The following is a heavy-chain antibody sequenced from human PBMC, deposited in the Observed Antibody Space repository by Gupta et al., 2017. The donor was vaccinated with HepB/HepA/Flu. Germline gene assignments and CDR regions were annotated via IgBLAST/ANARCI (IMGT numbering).Heavy chain of an antibody. J-gene: IGHJ4*02. V-gene: IGHV4-31*03. CDR3: ATRGIAAAGPFDY. D-gene: IGHD6-13*01. CDR1: VASTSSGGYY. CDR2: IYYSGST. Sequence: VHLQESAPGLVKPYQPLSLTCTFPVASTSSGGYYWSWIRQHPGKGLEWIGYIYYSGSTYYNPSLKSRVTISVDTPKNQFSLKLSSVTAADTAVYYCATRGIAAAGPFDYWGQGTLVTVSS.